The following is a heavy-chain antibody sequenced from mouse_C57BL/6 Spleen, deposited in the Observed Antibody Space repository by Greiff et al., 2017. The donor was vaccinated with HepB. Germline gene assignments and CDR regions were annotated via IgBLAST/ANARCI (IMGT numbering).Heavy chain of an antibody. V-gene: IGHV3-1*01. Sequence: EVKLQESGPGMVKPSQSLSLTCTVTGYSITSGYDWHWIRHFPGNKLEWMGYISYSGSTNYNPSLKSRISITHDTSKNHFFLKLNSVTTEDTATYYCARTGDYFWFAYWGQGTLVTVSA. D-gene: IGHD1-1*01. CDR2: ISYSGST. J-gene: IGHJ3*01. CDR1: GYSITSGYD. CDR3: ARTGDYFWFAY.